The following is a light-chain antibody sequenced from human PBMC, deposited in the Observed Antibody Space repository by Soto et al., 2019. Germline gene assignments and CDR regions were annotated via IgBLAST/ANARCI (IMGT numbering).Light chain of an antibody. CDR2: EVS. CDR1: SSDVSSYKY. J-gene: IGLJ2*01. CDR3: SSYASSSTLV. V-gene: IGLV2-14*01. Sequence: QSALTQPASVSGSPGQSITISCTGTSSDVSSYKYVSWYQQHPGKAPKLMIYEVSNRPSGVSNRFSGSKSGNTASLTISGLQAEDEADYYCSSYASSSTLVFGGGTKLTVL.